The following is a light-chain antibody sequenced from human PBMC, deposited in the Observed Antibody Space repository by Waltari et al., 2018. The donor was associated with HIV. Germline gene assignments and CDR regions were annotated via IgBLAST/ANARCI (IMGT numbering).Light chain of an antibody. V-gene: IGKV4-1*01. Sequence: DIVMTQSPDSLAVSLGERATINCKSSQSVLYSSNIRDYLSWYQQKPGQSPKLLIYWASTRESGVPDRFSGSGSGTNFTLTISSLQAEDVAVYYCQQYHSIPQGYTFGQGTKLEIK. CDR2: WAS. CDR1: QSVLYSSNIRDY. J-gene: IGKJ2*01. CDR3: QQYHSIPQGYT.